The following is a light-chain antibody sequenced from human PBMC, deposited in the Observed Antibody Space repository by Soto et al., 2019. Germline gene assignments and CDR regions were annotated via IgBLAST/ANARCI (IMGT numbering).Light chain of an antibody. J-gene: IGKJ5*01. CDR1: QSVGNN. CDR2: DAS. Sequence: VMTQWPGPLSVSTGEGVTFSCRSSQSVGNNLAWHQQKPGQAPRLLIYDASNRATGIPARFSGSGSGTDFTLTIRRLEPDDFAVYYCQQRSNWPPITFGQGTRLEV. CDR3: QQRSNWPPIT. V-gene: IGKV3-11*01.